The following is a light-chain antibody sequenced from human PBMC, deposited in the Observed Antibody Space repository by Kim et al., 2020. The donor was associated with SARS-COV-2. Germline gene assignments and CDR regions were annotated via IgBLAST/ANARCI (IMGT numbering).Light chain of an antibody. CDR1: QSVSSN. CDR3: QQYNNWPPWT. CDR2: GAS. Sequence: EIVMTQSLATLSVSPGERATLSCRASQSVSSNLAWYQQKPGQAPRLLIYGASIRATGIPARFSGSGSGTEFTLTISILQSEDFAVYYCQQYNNWPPWTFGQGTKVDIK. J-gene: IGKJ1*01. V-gene: IGKV3D-15*03.